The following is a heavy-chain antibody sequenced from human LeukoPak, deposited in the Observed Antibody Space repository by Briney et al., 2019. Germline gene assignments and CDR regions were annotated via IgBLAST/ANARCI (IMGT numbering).Heavy chain of an antibody. D-gene: IGHD3-22*01. J-gene: IGHJ4*02. CDR1: GFTFSDHA. V-gene: IGHV3-23*01. CDR3: AKLKYSSGYFDY. Sequence: GGSLRLSCAASGFTFSDHAMSRVRQAPGKGLEWVSAISGSGGSTYYADSVKGRFTISRDNSKNTLYLQMNSLRAEDTAVYYCAKLKYSSGYFDYWGQGTLVTVSS. CDR2: ISGSGGST.